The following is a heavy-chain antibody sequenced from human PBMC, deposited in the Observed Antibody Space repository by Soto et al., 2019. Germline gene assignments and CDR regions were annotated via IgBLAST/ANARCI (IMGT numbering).Heavy chain of an antibody. CDR3: ARDPRFYYGMDV. J-gene: IGHJ6*02. V-gene: IGHV3-53*01. CDR1: GFTVSSNY. Sequence: GGSLRLSCAASGFTVSSNYMSWVRQAPGKGLEWVSVIYSGGSTYYADSVKGRFTISRDNAKNTLYLQMNSLRAEDTAVYYCARDPRFYYGMDVWGQGTTVTVSS. CDR2: IYSGGST.